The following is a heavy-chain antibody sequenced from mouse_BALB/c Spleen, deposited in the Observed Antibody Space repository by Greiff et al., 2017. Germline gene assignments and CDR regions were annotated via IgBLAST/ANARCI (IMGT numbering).Heavy chain of an antibody. V-gene: IGHV3-2*02. J-gene: IGHJ3*01. D-gene: IGHD2-2*01. Sequence: DVKLQESGPGLVKPSQSLSLTCTVSGYSITSDYAWNWSRPCPGNKLEWMGYISYSGSTSYNPSPKSRISITRDTSKNQFFLQLNSVTTEDTATYYCARGNGYDAWFAYWGQGTLVTVSA. CDR1: GYSITSDYA. CDR3: ARGNGYDAWFAY. CDR2: ISYSGST.